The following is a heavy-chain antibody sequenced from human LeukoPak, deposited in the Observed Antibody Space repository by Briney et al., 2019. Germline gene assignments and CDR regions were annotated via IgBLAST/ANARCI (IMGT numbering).Heavy chain of an antibody. CDR2: INHSGST. CDR3: ARRRGFWSGKKIYFDY. CDR1: GGSFSGYY. V-gene: IGHV4-34*01. D-gene: IGHD3-3*01. J-gene: IGHJ4*02. Sequence: SETLSLTCAVYGGSFSGYYWSWIRQPSGKGLEWIGEINHSGSTNYNPSLKSRVTISVDTSKNQFSLKLSSVTAADTAVYYCARRRGFWSGKKIYFDYWGQGTLVTVSS.